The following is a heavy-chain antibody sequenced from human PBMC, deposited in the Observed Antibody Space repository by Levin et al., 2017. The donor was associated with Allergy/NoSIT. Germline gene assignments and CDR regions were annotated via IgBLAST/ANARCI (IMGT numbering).Heavy chain of an antibody. CDR3: GRARFDS. CDR2: IKQDGSEK. Sequence: GGSLRLSCAASGFTFNNYWMSWVRQTPGKGLGWVAYIKQDGSEKYYVDSVKGRFTISRDNAKNSLYLQMNSLRAEDTAVYYCGRARFDSWGQGTLVTVSS. V-gene: IGHV3-7*01. J-gene: IGHJ5*01. CDR1: GFTFNNYW.